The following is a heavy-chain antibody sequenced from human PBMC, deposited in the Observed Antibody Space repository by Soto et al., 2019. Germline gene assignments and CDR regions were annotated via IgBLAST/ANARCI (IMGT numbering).Heavy chain of an antibody. CDR2: ISGSGGST. D-gene: IGHD3-9*01. CDR3: AKAGGLRYFDWLAWFDP. V-gene: IGHV3-23*01. J-gene: IGHJ5*02. CDR1: GFTFSSYA. Sequence: GSLRLSCAASGFTFSSYAMSWVRQAPGKGLEWVSAISGSGGSTYYADSVKGRFTISRDNSKNTLYLQMNSLRAEDTAVYYCAKAGGLRYFDWLAWFDPWGQGTLVTVSS.